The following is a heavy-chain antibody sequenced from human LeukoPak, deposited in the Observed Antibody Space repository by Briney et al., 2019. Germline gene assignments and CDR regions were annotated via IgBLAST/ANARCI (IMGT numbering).Heavy chain of an antibody. CDR1: GFTVSNKY. CDR3: ARDCLGADDDYGPDAMDV. D-gene: IGHD4/OR15-4a*01. J-gene: IGHJ6*02. Sequence: GGSLRLTCAASGFTVSNKYRSWVRQPPGKGVEWVSVIYDGGTTYYTECMKCRFTISRDNSENTLYLQMNSLRAEDTAVYYCARDCLGADDDYGPDAMDVWGQGTTVTVSS. V-gene: IGHV3-53*01. CDR2: IYDGGTT.